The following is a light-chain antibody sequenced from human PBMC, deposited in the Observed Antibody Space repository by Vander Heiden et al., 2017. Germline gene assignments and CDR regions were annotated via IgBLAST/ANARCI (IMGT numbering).Light chain of an antibody. CDR2: RND. V-gene: IGLV1-47*01. CDR3: ASWDDSLTGWV. Sequence: QSVLTQPPSLSGTPGQHVTLPCSGLSSHIGSNSVFWYQHLPGKAPKLLIYRNDQRPSGVPDRFSGSKSGTSASLAISGLRSEDEADYYCASWDDSLTGWVFGGGTKLTVL. J-gene: IGLJ2*01. CDR1: SSHIGSNS.